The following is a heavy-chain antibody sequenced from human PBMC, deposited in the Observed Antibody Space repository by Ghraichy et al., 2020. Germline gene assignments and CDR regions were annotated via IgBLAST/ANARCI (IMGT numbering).Heavy chain of an antibody. Sequence: GESLNISCAASGFTFSSYAMSWVRQAPGKGLEWVSAISGSGGSTYYADSVKGRFTISRDNSKNTLYLQMNSLRAEDTAVYYCAKDGGYGDYGYWYFDLWGRGTLVTVSS. D-gene: IGHD4-17*01. CDR2: ISGSGGST. CDR3: AKDGGYGDYGYWYFDL. V-gene: IGHV3-23*01. CDR1: GFTFSSYA. J-gene: IGHJ2*01.